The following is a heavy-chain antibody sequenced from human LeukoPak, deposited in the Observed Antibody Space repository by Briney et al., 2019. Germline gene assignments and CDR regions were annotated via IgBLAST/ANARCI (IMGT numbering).Heavy chain of an antibody. CDR3: ARHYGIPWEQLTRKGAFDI. CDR1: GGSISSSNW. D-gene: IGHD6-6*01. V-gene: IGHV4-4*02. Sequence: PSGTLSLTCAVSGGSISSSNWWSWVRQPPGKGLEWIGEIYHSGSTNYNPSLKSRVTISVDKSKNQFSLKLSPVTAADTAVYYCARHYGIPWEQLTRKGAFDIWGQGTMVTVSS. CDR2: IYHSGST. J-gene: IGHJ3*02.